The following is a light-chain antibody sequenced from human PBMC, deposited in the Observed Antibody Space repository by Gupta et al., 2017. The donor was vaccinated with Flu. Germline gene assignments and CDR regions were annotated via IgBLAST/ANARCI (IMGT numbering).Light chain of an antibody. J-gene: IGKJ1*01. Sequence: ERATLSCRASQSVSGTYLAWYQQKPGQAPRLLIYGASNRATGIPDRFSGVGSGTDFTLTISRLEPEDFAVYYCQQYHNSPWTFGQGTKVEIK. CDR1: QSVSGTY. V-gene: IGKV3-20*01. CDR2: GAS. CDR3: QQYHNSPWT.